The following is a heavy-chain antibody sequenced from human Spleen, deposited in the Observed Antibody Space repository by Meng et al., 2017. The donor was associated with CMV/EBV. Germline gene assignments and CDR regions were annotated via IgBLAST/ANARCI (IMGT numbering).Heavy chain of an antibody. CDR1: GYTFTDYY. V-gene: IGHV1-2*02. CDR3: ARAGDCSSNSCYRGNDY. J-gene: IGHJ4*02. D-gene: IGHD2-2*02. Sequence: ASVKVSCKASGYTFTDYYLHWVRQAPGQGLEWMGWINPKSGDTYYAQKFQGRVTMTKDSSISTAYMELSRLRSDDTAVYYCARAGDCSSNSCYRGNDYWGQGTLVTVSS. CDR2: INPKSGDT.